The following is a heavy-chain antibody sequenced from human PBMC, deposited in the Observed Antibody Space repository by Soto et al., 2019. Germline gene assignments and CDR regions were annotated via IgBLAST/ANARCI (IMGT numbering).Heavy chain of an antibody. CDR3: ARDWTPIGGWFGELLYSPNFDY. D-gene: IGHD3-10*01. J-gene: IGHJ4*02. V-gene: IGHV1-2*02. Sequence: QVQLVQSGAEVKKPGASVKVSCKASGYTFTGYYMHWVRQAPGQGLEWMGWINPNSGGTNYAQKFQGRVTMTRDTSISTVYMELSRLRSDDTAVYYCARDWTPIGGWFGELLYSPNFDYWGQGTLVTVSS. CDR2: INPNSGGT. CDR1: GYTFTGYY.